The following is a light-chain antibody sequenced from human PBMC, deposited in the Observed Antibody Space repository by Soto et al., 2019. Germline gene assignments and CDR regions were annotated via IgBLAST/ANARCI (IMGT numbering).Light chain of an antibody. J-gene: IGKJ4*01. CDR1: QDVSRS. Sequence: DTQLTQSPSFLSASVGDRVNIACRASQDVSRSVGWYQQKPGTAPKLLISAASTLNSGVPSRFSGSGSGTDFTLTISSLQPEDFATYYCQQLWTYPLTFGGGTKVEI. V-gene: IGKV1-9*01. CDR3: QQLWTYPLT. CDR2: AAS.